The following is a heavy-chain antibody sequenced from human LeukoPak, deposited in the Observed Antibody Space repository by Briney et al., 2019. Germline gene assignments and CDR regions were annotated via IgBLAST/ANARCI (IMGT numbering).Heavy chain of an antibody. J-gene: IGHJ4*02. Sequence: GGSLRLSCAASGFTFSNHWMSWVRQAPGKGLEWVAHINQDGSEKYYVDSVKGRSTISRDNAEKSLYLQMNSLRVDDTAVYYCARDSYRALEYWGQGTLVIVSS. CDR2: INQDGSEK. CDR1: GFTFSNHW. CDR3: ARDSYRALEY. V-gene: IGHV3-7*01. D-gene: IGHD1-14*01.